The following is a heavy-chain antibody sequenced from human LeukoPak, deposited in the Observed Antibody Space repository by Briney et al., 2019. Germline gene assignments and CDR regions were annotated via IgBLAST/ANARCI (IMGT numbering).Heavy chain of an antibody. J-gene: IGHJ5*02. CDR1: GYTFTKYG. CDR2: ISPYNDNT. Sequence: ASVKVSCKASGYTFTKYGINWVRQAPGQGLEWMGWISPYNDNTKYAQILQGRVTMTTDTSTSTAYMELRSLRSDDTAVYYCARFAPVLCSGGSCYEKIDWFDPWGQGTLVTVSS. CDR3: ARFAPVLCSGGSCYEKIDWFDP. D-gene: IGHD2-15*01. V-gene: IGHV1-18*01.